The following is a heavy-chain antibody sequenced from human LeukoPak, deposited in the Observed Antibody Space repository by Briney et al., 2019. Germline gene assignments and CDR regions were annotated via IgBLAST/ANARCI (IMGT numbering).Heavy chain of an antibody. CDR3: AKPYYYGSRSYMDY. D-gene: IGHD3-10*01. CDR2: ISYDGSNT. Sequence: PGGSLRLSCAASGFTFSSHWMHWVRQAPGKGLEWVAVISYDGSNTYYADSVKGRFTISRDNSKNMLYLQMNSLRAEDTAVYYCAKPYYYGSRSYMDYWGQGTLVTVSS. J-gene: IGHJ4*02. CDR1: GFTFSSHW. V-gene: IGHV3-30*18.